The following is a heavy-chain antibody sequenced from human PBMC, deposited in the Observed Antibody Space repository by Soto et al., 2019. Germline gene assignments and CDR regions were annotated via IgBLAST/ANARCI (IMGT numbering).Heavy chain of an antibody. CDR3: ARGNGHNCGWLDY. V-gene: IGHV3-33*01. D-gene: IGHD6-19*01. CDR1: GFTFSTYG. CDR2: IWYDGSNK. J-gene: IGHJ4*02. Sequence: QVHLVESGGGVVQPGRSLRLSCAASGFTFSTYGMHWVRQAPGKGLEWVAVIWYDGSNKYYADSVKGRFTISRDNSKSTLFLQMTSLRVEDTAVYFCARGNGHNCGWLDYWGQGTLVTVSS.